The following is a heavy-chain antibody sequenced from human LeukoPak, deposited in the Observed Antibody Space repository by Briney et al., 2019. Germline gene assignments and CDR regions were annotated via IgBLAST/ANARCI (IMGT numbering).Heavy chain of an antibody. J-gene: IGHJ6*03. V-gene: IGHV1-2*02. CDR3: ARDALNYDFWSGLGGFYMDV. CDR2: INPNSGGT. D-gene: IGHD3-3*01. Sequence: ASVKVSCKASGYTFTDYYMHWVRQAPGQGLEWMGWINPNSGGTKYAQKSEGRVTMTRDTSISTAYMELSRLRSDDTAVYYCARDALNYDFWSGLGGFYMDVWGKGTTVTVSS. CDR1: GYTFTDYY.